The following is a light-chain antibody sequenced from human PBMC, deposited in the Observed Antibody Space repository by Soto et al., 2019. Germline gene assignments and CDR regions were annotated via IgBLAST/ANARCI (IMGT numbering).Light chain of an antibody. CDR3: SSYTTSSTRYV. Sequence: QSVLTQPPSVSGAPGQRVTISCTGSYSNIGAGYEVHWYQQIPGTAPKLLISGHNNRPSGVPDRFFGSKSGTSASLTIIGLQAEDEADYYCSSYTTSSTRYVFGTGTKLTVL. J-gene: IGLJ1*01. V-gene: IGLV1-40*01. CDR2: GHN. CDR1: YSNIGAGYE.